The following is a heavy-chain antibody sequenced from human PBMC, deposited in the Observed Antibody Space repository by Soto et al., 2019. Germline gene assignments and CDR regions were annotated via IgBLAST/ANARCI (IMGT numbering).Heavy chain of an antibody. D-gene: IGHD5-18*01. Sequence: QVQLVESGGGVVRPGTSLRLSCTASGFPFGSRAMHWVRQAPGKGLEWVAIISYDGSNKYHADSVKGRFTISRDNSKNTLYLQMNSLRAEDTAVYYCAKDIVRYTYGACDYWGQGALVTVSS. CDR1: GFPFGSRA. J-gene: IGHJ4*02. V-gene: IGHV3-30*18. CDR2: ISYDGSNK. CDR3: AKDIVRYTYGACDY.